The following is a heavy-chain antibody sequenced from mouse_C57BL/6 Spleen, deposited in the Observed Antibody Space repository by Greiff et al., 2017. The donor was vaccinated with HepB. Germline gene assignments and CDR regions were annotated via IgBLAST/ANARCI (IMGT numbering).Heavy chain of an antibody. V-gene: IGHV1-82*01. D-gene: IGHD1-1*01. Sequence: VKLMESGPELVKPGASVKISCKASGYAFSSSWMNWVKQRPGKGLEWIGRIYPGDGDTNYNGKFKGKATLTADKSSSTAYMQLSSLTSEDSAVYFCAREDYGSSYGYFDVWGTGTTVTVSS. CDR2: IYPGDGDT. CDR1: GYAFSSSW. CDR3: AREDYGSSYGYFDV. J-gene: IGHJ1*03.